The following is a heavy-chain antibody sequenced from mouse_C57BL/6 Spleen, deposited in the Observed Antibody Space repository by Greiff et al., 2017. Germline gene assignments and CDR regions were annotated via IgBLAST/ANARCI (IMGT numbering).Heavy chain of an antibody. D-gene: IGHD1-1*01. CDR3: ARDYYGSSYFDY. V-gene: IGHV5-4*01. CDR1: GFTFSSYA. CDR2: ISDGGSYT. Sequence: EVKLEESGGGLVKPGGSLKLSCAASGFTFSSYAMSWVRQTPEKRLEWVATISDGGSYTYYPDNVKGRFTISRDNAKNNLYLQMSHLKSEDTAMYYGARDYYGSSYFDYWGQGTTLTVSS. J-gene: IGHJ2*01.